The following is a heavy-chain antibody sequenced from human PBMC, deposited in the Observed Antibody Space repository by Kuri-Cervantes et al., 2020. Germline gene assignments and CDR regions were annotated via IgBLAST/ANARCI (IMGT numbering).Heavy chain of an antibody. V-gene: IGHV1-18*01. D-gene: IGHD6-13*01. CDR3: ARTAAAGPTHYGMDV. CDR1: GYTFTSYG. Sequence: ASVKVSCKASGYTFTSYGISWVRQAPGQGLEWMGWISAYNGNTNYAQKLQGRVTMTTDTSTSTAYMELRSLRSDDTAVYYCARTAAAGPTHYGMDVWDQGTTVTVSS. CDR2: ISAYNGNT. J-gene: IGHJ6*02.